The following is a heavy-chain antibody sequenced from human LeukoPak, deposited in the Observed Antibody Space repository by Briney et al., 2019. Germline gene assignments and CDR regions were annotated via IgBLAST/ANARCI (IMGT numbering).Heavy chain of an antibody. D-gene: IGHD5-12*01. CDR1: GSAFSGYT. J-gene: IGHJ4*02. CDR3: ALAFSGYDRWFPEPPDQ. V-gene: IGHV1-69*01. CDR2: IITNLAST. Sequence: SVKVSCKASGSAFSGYTITWVRQAPGQGLEWVGGIITNLASTNYAQKCQGRVTISADDPTSTAYMQLRSLTSEATAFYYCALAFSGYDRWFPEPPDQWGQGTLVTVSS.